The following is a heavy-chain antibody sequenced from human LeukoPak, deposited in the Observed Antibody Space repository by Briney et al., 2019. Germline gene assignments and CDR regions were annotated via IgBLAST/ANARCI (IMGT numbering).Heavy chain of an antibody. J-gene: IGHJ3*02. Sequence: ASVKVSCKASGYTFTAYYLHWVRQAPGQGLEWMGWINPDRGDSNFEQKLQGRISMTRDTPISTAYLELSSLTSDDTALYYCARPYSRSSIDGFDIWGQGTMVTVSS. V-gene: IGHV1-2*02. CDR2: INPDRGDS. CDR1: GYTFTAYY. CDR3: ARPYSRSSIDGFDI. D-gene: IGHD6-6*01.